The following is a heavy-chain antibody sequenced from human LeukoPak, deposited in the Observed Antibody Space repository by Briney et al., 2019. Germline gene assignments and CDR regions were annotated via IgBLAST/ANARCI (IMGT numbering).Heavy chain of an antibody. CDR3: ARGQRWLQYWFDP. CDR2: ISDTGSSI. D-gene: IGHD5-24*01. V-gene: IGHV3-21*01. J-gene: IGHJ5*02. Sequence: GGSLRLSCAASGFSFSNYWMHWVRQGPGKGLEWVSGISDTGSSIYYADSVKGRFTISRDNAKNSLYLQMNSLRAEDTAVYYCARGQRWLQYWFDPWGQGTLVTVSS. CDR1: GFSFSNYW.